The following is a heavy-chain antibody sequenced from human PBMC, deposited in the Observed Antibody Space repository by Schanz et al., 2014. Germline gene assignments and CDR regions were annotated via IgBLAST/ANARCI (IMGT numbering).Heavy chain of an antibody. CDR1: GFTFSSYG. V-gene: IGHV3-21*01. J-gene: IGHJ4*02. Sequence: EVQLVESGGGLVKPGGSLRLSCAASGFTFSSYGMNWVRQAPGKGLEWVSYISSSSSYIYYADSMKGRFTISRDNAKNSLYLQLNSLRAEDTAVYYCARVPRRVTTRGGGSRYYFDYWGQGTLVTVSS. CDR3: ARVPRRVTTRGGGSRYYFDY. D-gene: IGHD4-17*01. CDR2: ISSSSSYI.